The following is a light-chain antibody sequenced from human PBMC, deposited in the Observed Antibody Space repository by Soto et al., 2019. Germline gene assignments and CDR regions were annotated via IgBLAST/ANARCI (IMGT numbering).Light chain of an antibody. CDR3: HQYGSSLGT. Sequence: EIVMTQSPATLSLSPGQRATLSCRASQSVSSKLAWYQQRPGQAPRLLIYSASTRATGIPDRFSGSGSGTDFTLTISRLEPEDFAVYYCHQYGSSLGTFGQGTKVEI. CDR2: SAS. CDR1: QSVSSK. J-gene: IGKJ2*01. V-gene: IGKV3-20*01.